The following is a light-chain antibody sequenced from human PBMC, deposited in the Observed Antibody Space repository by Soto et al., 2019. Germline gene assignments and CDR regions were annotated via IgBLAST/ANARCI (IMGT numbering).Light chain of an antibody. CDR1: QSVRNY. CDR2: DAS. V-gene: IGKV3-11*01. J-gene: IGKJ5*01. Sequence: EIVLTQSPATLSLSPGERVTLSCRASQSVRNYLAWYQQKPGQAPRFLIYDASNRATGIPARFSGSGSGTDFTLTISSLEPEDFAVYYCQLRNNWPTTFAQGTRLAIK. CDR3: QLRNNWPTT.